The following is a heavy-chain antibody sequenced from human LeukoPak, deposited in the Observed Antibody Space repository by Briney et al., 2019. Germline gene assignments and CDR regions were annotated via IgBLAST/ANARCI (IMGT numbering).Heavy chain of an antibody. J-gene: IGHJ5*01. D-gene: IGHD5-24*01. CDR1: GFSFGTST. V-gene: IGHV3-30-3*01. Sequence: GGSLRLSCVASGFSFGTSTMHWVRQAPGRGLDWVAVISYDGSQKYYADSVTGRFTISRDNSKNTLYLQMNSLRAEDTAVYYCASRDSYILLDSWGQGTLVTVSS. CDR2: ISYDGSQK. CDR3: ASRDSYILLDS.